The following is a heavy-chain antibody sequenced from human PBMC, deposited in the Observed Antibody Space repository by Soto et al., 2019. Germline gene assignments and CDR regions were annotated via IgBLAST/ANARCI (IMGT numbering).Heavy chain of an antibody. D-gene: IGHD1-20*01. CDR2: INHSGST. J-gene: IGHJ5*02. CDR3: ARTGPGGAARITGNPDNWFDP. V-gene: IGHV4-34*01. Sequence: SETLSLTCAVYGGSFSGYYWSWIRQPPGKGLEWIGEINHSGSTNYNPSLKSRVTISVDTSKNQFSLKLSSVTAADTAVYYCARTGPGGAARITGNPDNWFDPWGQGTLVTVSS. CDR1: GGSFSGYY.